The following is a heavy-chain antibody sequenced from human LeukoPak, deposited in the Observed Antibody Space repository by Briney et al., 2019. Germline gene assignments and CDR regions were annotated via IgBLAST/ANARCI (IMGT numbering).Heavy chain of an antibody. CDR2: ISGSGGST. CDR1: GFTFSSYA. D-gene: IGHD5-12*01. Sequence: PGGSLRLSCAASGFTFSSYAMSWVRQAPGKRLEWVSAISGSGGSTYYADSVKGRFTISRDNSKNTLYLQMNSLRAEDTAVYYCAKVNSGYDLSHFDYWGQGTLVTVSS. CDR3: AKVNSGYDLSHFDY. J-gene: IGHJ4*02. V-gene: IGHV3-23*01.